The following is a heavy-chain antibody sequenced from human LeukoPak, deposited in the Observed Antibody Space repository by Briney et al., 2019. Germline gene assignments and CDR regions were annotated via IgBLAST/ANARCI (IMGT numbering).Heavy chain of an antibody. CDR1: GFTFSRYS. CDR2: ISDSGNYV. Sequence: GGSLRLSCAASGFTFSRYSMNWVRQAPGKGLEWVACISDSGNYVYYAESVKGRFTISRDNAKNSLFLQLNTLRTEDTALYFCANDLPRGWSFSEFYHMDVRGKGTTVTISS. CDR3: ANDLPRGWSFSEFYHMDV. V-gene: IGHV3-21*01. J-gene: IGHJ6*04. D-gene: IGHD6-19*01.